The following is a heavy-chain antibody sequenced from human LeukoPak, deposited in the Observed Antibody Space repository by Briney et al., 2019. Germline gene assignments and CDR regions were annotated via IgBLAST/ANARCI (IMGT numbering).Heavy chain of an antibody. Sequence: SETLSLTCTVSGGSISSGDYYWSWIRQPPGKGLEWIGYIYYSGSTYYNPSLKSRVTISVDTSKNQFSLKLSSVTAADTAVYYCARGGIMITFAFDYWGQGTLVTVSS. D-gene: IGHD3-16*01. CDR1: GGSISSGDYY. J-gene: IGHJ4*02. V-gene: IGHV4-30-4*01. CDR2: IYYSGST. CDR3: ARGGIMITFAFDY.